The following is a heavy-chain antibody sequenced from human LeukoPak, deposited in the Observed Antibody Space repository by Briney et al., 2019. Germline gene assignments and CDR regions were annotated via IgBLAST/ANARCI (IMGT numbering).Heavy chain of an antibody. CDR1: GGSFSGYY. CDR3: ARDRRIVVVVAATLDV. CDR2: INHSGST. V-gene: IGHV4-34*01. D-gene: IGHD2-15*01. J-gene: IGHJ6*02. Sequence: SETLSLTCAVYGGSFSGYYWSWIRQPPGKGLEWIGEINHSGSTNYNPSLKSRVTISVDTSKNQFSLKLSSVTAADTAVYYCARDRRIVVVVAATLDVWGQGTTVTVSS.